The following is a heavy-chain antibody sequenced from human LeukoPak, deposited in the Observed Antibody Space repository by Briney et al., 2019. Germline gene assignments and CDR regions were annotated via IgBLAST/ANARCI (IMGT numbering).Heavy chain of an antibody. Sequence: SETLSLTCAVYGGSFSGYYWSWIRQPPGKGLEWIGEINHSGSTNYNPSLKSRVTISVDTSKNQFSLKLSSVTAADTAVYYCARAPGITMIVVWGRGTLVTVSS. CDR1: GGSFSGYY. V-gene: IGHV4-34*01. J-gene: IGHJ4*02. D-gene: IGHD3-22*01. CDR3: ARAPGITMIVV. CDR2: INHSGST.